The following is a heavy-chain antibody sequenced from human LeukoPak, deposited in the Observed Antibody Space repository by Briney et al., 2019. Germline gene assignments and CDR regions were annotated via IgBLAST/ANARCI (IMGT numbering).Heavy chain of an antibody. Sequence: GGSLRLSCAASGFTFSSYGMHWVRQAPGKGLEWVAVISYDGSNKYYADSVKGRFTISKDNSKNTLYLQMNSLRAEDTAVYYCARVSKQWLASDYWGQGTLSPSPQ. CDR1: GFTFSSYG. CDR2: ISYDGSNK. CDR3: ARVSKQWLASDY. J-gene: IGHJ4*02. D-gene: IGHD6-19*01. V-gene: IGHV3-30*03.